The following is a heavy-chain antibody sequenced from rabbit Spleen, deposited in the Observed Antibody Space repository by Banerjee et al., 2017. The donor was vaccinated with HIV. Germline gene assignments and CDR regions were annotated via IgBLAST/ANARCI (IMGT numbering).Heavy chain of an antibody. Sequence: QEQLVESGGGLVQPEGSLTLTCKASGFSFSDRDVMCWVRQAPGKGLEWIACINAATAKPVYATWAKVRFTISRTSSTTVTLRMTSLTAADRATYFCARDLLGVIGWNFYLWGQGTLVTVS. CDR3: ARDLLGVIGWNFYL. CDR2: INAATAKP. J-gene: IGHJ4*01. V-gene: IGHV1S45*01. D-gene: IGHD1-1*01. CDR1: GFSFSDRDV.